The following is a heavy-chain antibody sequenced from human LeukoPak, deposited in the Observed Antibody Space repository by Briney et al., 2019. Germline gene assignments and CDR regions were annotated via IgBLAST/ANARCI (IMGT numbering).Heavy chain of an antibody. J-gene: IGHJ4*02. V-gene: IGHV1-8*01. Sequence: ASAKVSCKASGYTFTSYDINWVRQATGQGLEWMGWMNPNSGNTGYAQKFQGRVTMTRNTSISTAYMELSSLRSEDTAVYYCARGQRGSGSYYIGFYWGQGTLVTVSS. CDR2: MNPNSGNT. D-gene: IGHD1-26*01. CDR3: ARGQRGSGSYYIGFY. CDR1: GYTFTSYD.